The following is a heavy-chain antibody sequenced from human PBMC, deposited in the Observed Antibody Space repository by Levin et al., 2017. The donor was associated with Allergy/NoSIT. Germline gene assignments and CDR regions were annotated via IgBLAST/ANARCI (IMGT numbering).Heavy chain of an antibody. J-gene: IGHJ6*03. D-gene: IGHD5-12*01. V-gene: IGHV3-9*01. Sequence: PGGSLRLSCAASGFSFDDYAMHWVRQAPGKGLEWVSGISWKSSSIRYADSVKGRFTISRDNAKNSLYLEMNSLRAEDTALYYCARDSIVATDYFYYYMDVWGTGTMVTVSS. CDR3: ARDSIVATDYFYYYMDV. CDR2: ISWKSSSI. CDR1: GFSFDDYA.